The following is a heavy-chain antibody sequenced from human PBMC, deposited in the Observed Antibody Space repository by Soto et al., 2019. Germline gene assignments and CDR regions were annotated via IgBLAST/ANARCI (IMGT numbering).Heavy chain of an antibody. V-gene: IGHV1-18*01. Sequence: ASVKVSCKASGYTFTSYGISWVRQAPGQGLEWMGWISAYNGNTNYAQKLQGRVTMTTDTSTSTAYMELRSLRSDDTAVYYCARLLRDLRFLEWLTYGDAFDIWAQGTMVTVSS. D-gene: IGHD3-3*01. J-gene: IGHJ3*02. CDR2: ISAYNGNT. CDR1: GYTFTSYG. CDR3: ARLLRDLRFLEWLTYGDAFDI.